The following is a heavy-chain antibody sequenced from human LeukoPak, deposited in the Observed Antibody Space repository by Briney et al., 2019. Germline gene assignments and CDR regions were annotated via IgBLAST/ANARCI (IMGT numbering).Heavy chain of an antibody. J-gene: IGHJ4*02. CDR3: ARTQSQSGSYRYYFGY. Sequence: SETLSLTCTVSGASVGSAGYYWSWIRQPPGGGLEWIGYIYYVSNTNYNPSLRSRVTMSVDPSKNQFSLKLNSVTAADTAVYYCARTQSQSGSYRYYFGYWGQGTLVTVSS. V-gene: IGHV4-61*08. CDR2: IYYVSNT. CDR1: GASVGSAGYY. D-gene: IGHD1-26*01.